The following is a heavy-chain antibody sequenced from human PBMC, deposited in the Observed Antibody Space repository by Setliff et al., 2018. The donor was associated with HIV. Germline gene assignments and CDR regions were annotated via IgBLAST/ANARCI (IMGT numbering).Heavy chain of an antibody. Sequence: PSETLSLTCTVSGYSISSGYYWGWIRQPPGKGLEWIGSIYHSGSTYYNPSLKSRVTISVDTSKNQFSLKLSSVTAADTAVYYCARVAVGNYFDYWGQGTLVTVSS. J-gene: IGHJ4*02. V-gene: IGHV4-38-2*02. CDR3: ARVAVGNYFDY. CDR1: GYSISSGYY. D-gene: IGHD6-19*01. CDR2: IYHSGST.